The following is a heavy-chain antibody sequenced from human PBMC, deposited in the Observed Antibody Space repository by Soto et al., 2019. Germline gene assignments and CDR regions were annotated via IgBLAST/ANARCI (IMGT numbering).Heavy chain of an antibody. CDR2: ISYDGSNK. CDR3: AKDGPYGSGSYYYKYYYYGMDV. Sequence: GGSLRLSCAASGFTFSSYGMHWVRQAPGKGLEWVAVISYDGSNKYYADSVKGRFTISRDNSKNTLYLQMNSLRAEDTAVYYCAKDGPYGSGSYYYKYYYYGMDVWGQGTTVTVS. V-gene: IGHV3-30*18. D-gene: IGHD3-10*01. CDR1: GFTFSSYG. J-gene: IGHJ6*02.